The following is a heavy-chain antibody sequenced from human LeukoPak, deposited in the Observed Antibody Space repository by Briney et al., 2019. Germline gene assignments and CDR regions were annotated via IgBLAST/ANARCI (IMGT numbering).Heavy chain of an antibody. CDR2: ILPIFGTA. D-gene: IGHD3-10*01. V-gene: IGHV1-69*06. Sequence: ASVKVSCKASGNTFSTYAISWVRRAPGQGLEWMGGILPIFGTANYAQKFQGRVTITADKSTTTAYMALSSLTSEDTAVYYCARDSGGRGSGTYYNAYAAFDIWGQGTMVSVSS. J-gene: IGHJ3*02. CDR3: ARDSGGRGSGTYYNAYAAFDI. CDR1: GNTFSTYA.